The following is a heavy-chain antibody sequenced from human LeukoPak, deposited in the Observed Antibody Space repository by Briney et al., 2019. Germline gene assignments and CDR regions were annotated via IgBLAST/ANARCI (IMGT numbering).Heavy chain of an antibody. CDR2: IIPILGIA. CDR3: ARGSGYDFGISFDY. V-gene: IGHV1-69*04. Sequence: SVKVSCKASGYTFTGYYMHWVRQAPGQGLEWMGRIIPILGIANYAQKFQGRVTITADKSTSTAYMELSSLRSEDTAVYYCARGSGYDFGISFDYWGQGTLVTVSS. CDR1: GYTFTGYY. J-gene: IGHJ4*02. D-gene: IGHD5-12*01.